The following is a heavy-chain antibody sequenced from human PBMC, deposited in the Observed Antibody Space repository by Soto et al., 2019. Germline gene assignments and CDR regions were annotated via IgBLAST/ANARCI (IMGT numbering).Heavy chain of an antibody. CDR1: GDSLDYYY. J-gene: IGHJ6*02. D-gene: IGHD2-2*01. Sequence: PSETLSLTCTVSGDSLDYYYWSWIRQPPGKGLEWIGDVSDSGRTNYNPSRRSRVTISVDTSKNQFSLKLNSVTAADTAVYYCARDSTTWLPYYGIDVWGQGTTVTVSS. V-gene: IGHV4-59*01. CDR2: VSDSGRT. CDR3: ARDSTTWLPYYGIDV.